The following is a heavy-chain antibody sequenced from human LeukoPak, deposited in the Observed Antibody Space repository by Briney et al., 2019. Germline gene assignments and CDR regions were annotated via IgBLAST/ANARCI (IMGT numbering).Heavy chain of an antibody. CDR2: IYYSGST. V-gene: IGHV4-39*01. D-gene: IGHD5-12*01. CDR1: GGSISSSSYY. Sequence: PSETLSLTCTVSGGSISSSSYYWGWIRQPPGKGLEWIGSIYYSGSTYYNPSLKSRVTISVDTSKNQFSLKLSSVTAADTAVYYCARHTAATITGVDYWGQGTLVTVSS. CDR3: ARHTAATITGVDY. J-gene: IGHJ4*02.